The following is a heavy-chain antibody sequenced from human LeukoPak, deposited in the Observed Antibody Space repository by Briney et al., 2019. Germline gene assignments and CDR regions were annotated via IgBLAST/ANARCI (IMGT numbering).Heavy chain of an antibody. D-gene: IGHD1-26*01. Sequence: GESLKISCQASGYTFTNFWIGWVRQMPGKGLEWIGVIYPGDSDTRYSPSFHGHVTISADKSINTAYLQWRSLRASDTAMYYCARQGLHREQGPNDYWGQGTLVTVSS. V-gene: IGHV5-51*01. J-gene: IGHJ4*02. CDR1: GYTFTNFW. CDR3: ARQGLHREQGPNDY. CDR2: IYPGDSDT.